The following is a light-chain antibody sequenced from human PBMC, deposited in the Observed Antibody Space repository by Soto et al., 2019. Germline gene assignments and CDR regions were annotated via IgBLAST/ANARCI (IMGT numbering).Light chain of an antibody. J-gene: IGLJ3*02. CDR1: SSNIGSNT. CDR2: RDI. V-gene: IGLV1-44*01. CDR3: ATWDDSLNGWV. Sequence: QSVLTQPPSASGTPGQRVTISCSGSSSNIGSNTVSWYQQLPGTAPKLLIYRDIQWPSGVPDRFSGSKSGTSASLAISGFQSEDEADYYCATWDDSLNGWVFGGETKLTVL.